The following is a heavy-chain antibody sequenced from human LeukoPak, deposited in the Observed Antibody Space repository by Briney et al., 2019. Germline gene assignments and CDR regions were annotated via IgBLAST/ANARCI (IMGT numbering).Heavy chain of an antibody. Sequence: ASVKVSCKASGHTFTGYYMHWVRQAPGQGLEWMGWIDPNGGGTKYAKKVQGRVTMARDTAISTAYKELSRLTSDDMAVYYCARGGGLAVAGTRFDYWGQGTLVTVSS. D-gene: IGHD6-13*01. CDR1: GHTFTGYY. J-gene: IGHJ4*02. CDR3: ARGGGLAVAGTRFDY. V-gene: IGHV1-2*02. CDR2: IDPNGGGT.